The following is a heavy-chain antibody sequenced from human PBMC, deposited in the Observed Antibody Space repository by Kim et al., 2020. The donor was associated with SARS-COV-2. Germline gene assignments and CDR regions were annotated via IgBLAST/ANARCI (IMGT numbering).Heavy chain of an antibody. Sequence: ASVKVSCKAFGYTFTSYAMNWVRQAPGQGLEWMGWINTNTGNPTYAQGFTGRFVFSLDTSVSTAYLQISSLKAEDTAVYYCAREIYSNYGDNWFDPWGQGTLVTVSS. D-gene: IGHD4-4*01. J-gene: IGHJ5*02. V-gene: IGHV7-4-1*02. CDR3: AREIYSNYGDNWFDP. CDR1: GYTFTSYA. CDR2: INTNTGNP.